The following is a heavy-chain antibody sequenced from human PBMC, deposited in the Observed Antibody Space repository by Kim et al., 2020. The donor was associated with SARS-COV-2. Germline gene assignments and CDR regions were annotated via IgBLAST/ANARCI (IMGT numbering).Heavy chain of an antibody. Sequence: GGSLRLSCAASGITVSSNYMIWVRQAPGKGLEWVSVIYSGGSKYYADAVKGRFTIVSHNSKNNLDLLLNSMRGEDTAVFYCAREGVGSGSGVSRYGL. J-gene: IGHJ6*01. V-gene: IGHV3-53*04. CDR2: IYSGGSK. CDR3: AREGVGSGSGVSRYGL. CDR1: GITVSSNY. D-gene: IGHD2-15*01.